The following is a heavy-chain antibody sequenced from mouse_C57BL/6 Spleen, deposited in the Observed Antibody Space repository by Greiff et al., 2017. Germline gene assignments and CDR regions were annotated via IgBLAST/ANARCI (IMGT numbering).Heavy chain of an antibody. V-gene: IGHV1-55*01. D-gene: IGHD3-2*02. CDR1: GYTFTSYW. CDR2: IYPGSGST. Sequence: VQLQQPGAELVKPGASVKMSCKASGYTFTSYWITWVKQRPGQGLEWIGDIYPGSGSTNYNEKFKSKATLTVDTSSSTAYMQLSSLTSEDSAVYYCARGNDSSGYEDYFDYWGQGTTLTVSS. CDR3: ARGNDSSGYEDYFDY. J-gene: IGHJ2*01.